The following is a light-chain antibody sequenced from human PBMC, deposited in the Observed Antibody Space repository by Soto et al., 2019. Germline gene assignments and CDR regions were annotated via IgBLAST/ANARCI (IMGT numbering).Light chain of an antibody. CDR3: QQYYSTPRT. CDR2: WAS. J-gene: IGKJ1*01. CDR1: QSVLYSSNNNNY. V-gene: IGKV4-1*01. Sequence: DIVLTQSPASLAVSLGERATINCKSSQSVLYSSNNNNYLAWYQQKPGQPPKLLIYWASTRESGVPDRFSGSGSGTDFTLTISSLQAEDVAVYYCQQYYSTPRTFGQGTKVDI.